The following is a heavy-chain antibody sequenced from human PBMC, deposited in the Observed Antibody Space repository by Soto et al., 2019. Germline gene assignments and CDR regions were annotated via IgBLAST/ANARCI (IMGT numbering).Heavy chain of an antibody. V-gene: IGHV3-23*01. Sequence: HPGGSLRLSCAASGFTFRNYAMNWVRQAPGKGLEWVSGISVSGGSTFYADSVKGRFTVSRDNSKNSLYLQMNSLRAEDTAVYYCARDRLATNYYFDSWGQGTLVTVSS. CDR1: GFTFRNYA. D-gene: IGHD3-16*01. CDR3: ARDRLATNYYFDS. CDR2: ISVSGGST. J-gene: IGHJ4*02.